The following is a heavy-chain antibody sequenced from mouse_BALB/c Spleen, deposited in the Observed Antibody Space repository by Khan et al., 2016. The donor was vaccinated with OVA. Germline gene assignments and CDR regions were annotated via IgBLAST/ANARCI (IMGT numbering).Heavy chain of an antibody. Sequence: QVQLKESGPGLVAPSQNLSLTCTVSGFSLSDYGVSWIRQPPGKGLEWLGVIWGGGSTYYNSDLKSRRSISKNNSKSQVFLKMSSLQSDDTAMFFCAKGVWSYYYTLDYWGQGTSVTVSS. CDR1: GFSLSDYG. CDR2: IWGGGST. CDR3: AKGVWSYYYTLDY. V-gene: IGHV2-6-5*01. J-gene: IGHJ4*01.